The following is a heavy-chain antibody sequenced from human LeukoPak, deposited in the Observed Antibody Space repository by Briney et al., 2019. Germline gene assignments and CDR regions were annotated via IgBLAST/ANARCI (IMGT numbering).Heavy chain of an antibody. Sequence: EGSLRLSCAASAFSVSTNFMSWVRLAPGKELEWVSVIYTDGTTHYADSVKGRCTISRDTSTNTVYLQLNSLRAEDTATYYCAGNGGSYPYYMDVWGKGTTVTVSS. D-gene: IGHD1-26*01. CDR3: AGNGGSYPYYMDV. V-gene: IGHV3-66*01. CDR1: AFSVSTNF. CDR2: IYTDGTT. J-gene: IGHJ6*03.